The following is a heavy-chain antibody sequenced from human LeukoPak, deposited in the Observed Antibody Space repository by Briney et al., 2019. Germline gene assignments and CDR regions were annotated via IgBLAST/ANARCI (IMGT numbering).Heavy chain of an antibody. CDR1: GFAFSSYG. CDR3: AKSRSGANDAFDI. D-gene: IGHD3-10*01. Sequence: PGGSLRLSGAASGFAFSSYGMHWVRQAPGKGLEWVAFIRYDGSNKYYADSVKGRFTISRDNSKNTLYLQMNSLRAEDTAVYYCAKSRSGANDAFDIWGQGTMVTVSS. J-gene: IGHJ3*02. CDR2: IRYDGSNK. V-gene: IGHV3-30*02.